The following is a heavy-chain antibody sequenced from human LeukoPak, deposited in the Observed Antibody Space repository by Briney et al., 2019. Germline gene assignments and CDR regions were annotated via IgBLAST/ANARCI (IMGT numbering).Heavy chain of an antibody. CDR3: AKSKSSSWYYFDY. D-gene: IGHD6-13*01. CDR2: ISGSGGST. V-gene: IGHV3-23*01. CDR1: GFTSSSYA. Sequence: GGSLRLSCAASGFTSSSYAMSWVRQAPGKGLEWVSGISGSGGSTYYADSVKGRFTISRDTSKNTLYLQMNSLRAEDTAVYYCAKSKSSSWYYFDYWGQGTLVTVSS. J-gene: IGHJ4*02.